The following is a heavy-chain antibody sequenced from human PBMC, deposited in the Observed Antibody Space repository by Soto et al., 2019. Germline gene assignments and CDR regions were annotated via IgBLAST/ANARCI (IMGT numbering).Heavy chain of an antibody. CDR1: GGSFSGYY. CDR3: AVRSYTSKIRWFDP. Sequence: QVQLQQWGAGLLKPSETLSLTCAVYGGSFSGYYWSWIRQPPGKGLEWIGEINHSGSTNYNPALKSLVTISVDTSKNQFSLKLSSVTAADTAVYYCAVRSYTSKIRWFDPWCQGTLVTVSS. CDR2: INHSGST. V-gene: IGHV4-34*01. D-gene: IGHD6-13*01. J-gene: IGHJ5*02.